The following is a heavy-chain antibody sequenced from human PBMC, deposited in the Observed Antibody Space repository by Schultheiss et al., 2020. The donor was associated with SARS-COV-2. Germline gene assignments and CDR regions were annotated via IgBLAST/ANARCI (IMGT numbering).Heavy chain of an antibody. CDR1: GFTFSSYS. V-gene: IGHV3-23*01. D-gene: IGHD3-10*01. CDR2: ISGSGGST. Sequence: GGSQRLSCAASGFTFSSYSMNWVRQAPGKGLEWVSAISGSGGSTYYADSVKGRFTISRDNSKNTLYLQMNSLRAEDTARYYCARDTGGISIWFGPDYWGQGSLVTVSS. J-gene: IGHJ4*02. CDR3: ARDTGGISIWFGPDY.